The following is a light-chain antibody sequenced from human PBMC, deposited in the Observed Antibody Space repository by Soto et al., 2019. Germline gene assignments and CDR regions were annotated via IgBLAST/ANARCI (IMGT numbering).Light chain of an antibody. CDR1: QTISST. CDR3: QQYNNWPPWT. V-gene: IGKV3D-15*01. Sequence: EIVLTQSPGTLSLSHGERATLSCRAIQTISSTFLAWYRQRPGQAPRLLMYDVSNRATGIPARFSGSGSGTDFTLTISSLQSEDFAVYYCQQYNNWPPWTFGQGTKVDIK. J-gene: IGKJ1*01. CDR2: DVS.